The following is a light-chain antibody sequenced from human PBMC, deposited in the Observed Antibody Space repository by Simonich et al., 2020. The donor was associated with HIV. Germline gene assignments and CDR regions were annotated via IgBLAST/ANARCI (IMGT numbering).Light chain of an antibody. CDR1: QRVSSY. CDR2: DAS. CDR3: QQYGSSPLFT. J-gene: IGKJ3*01. V-gene: IGKV3D-15*02. Sequence: EVVMTQSPVTLSVSPGERATLSCRASQRVSSYLAWYQQKPGQAPRLLIYDASNRATGIPARFSGSGSGTEFTLTISSMQSEDFAVYYCQQYGSSPLFTFGPGTKVDIK.